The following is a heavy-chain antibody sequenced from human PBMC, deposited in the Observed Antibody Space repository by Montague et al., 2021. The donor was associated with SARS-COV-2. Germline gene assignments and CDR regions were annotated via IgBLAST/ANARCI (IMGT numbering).Heavy chain of an antibody. V-gene: IGHV4-61*01. D-gene: IGHD1-1*01. CDR1: GASVASGNFY. J-gene: IGHJ4*02. Sequence: SETLSLTCTVSGASVASGNFYWSWIRQPPGKGLEWIVYIYYTGHTNYNPSLQSRVTMPVDPSKNQFSLTLTSVTAADTAVYYCAGSLAKVPSRSGFDDWGQGAMATVSS. CDR2: IYYTGHT. CDR3: AGSLAKVPSRSGFDD.